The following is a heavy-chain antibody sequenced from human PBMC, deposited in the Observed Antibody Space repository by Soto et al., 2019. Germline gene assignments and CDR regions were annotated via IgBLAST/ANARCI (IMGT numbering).Heavy chain of an antibody. CDR3: AKDRMGAGIRGYFDY. V-gene: IGHV3-30*18. J-gene: IGHJ4*02. Sequence: GGSLRLSCAGSGFTFSSYGMDWVRQAPGKGLEWVAVISYDGSNKYYVDSVKGRFTISRDNSKNTLYLQMNSLRAEDTAVYYCAKDRMGAGIRGYFDYWGQGMLVT. CDR1: GFTFSSYG. D-gene: IGHD3-10*01. CDR2: ISYDGSNK.